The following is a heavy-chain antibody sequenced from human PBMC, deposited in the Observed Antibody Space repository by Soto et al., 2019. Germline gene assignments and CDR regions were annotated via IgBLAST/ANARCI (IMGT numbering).Heavy chain of an antibody. CDR2: IKQDGSEK. CDR3: VRWKSGYSSGWYGGVFDY. CDR1: GFTFSSYW. D-gene: IGHD6-19*01. Sequence: PGGSLRLSCAASGFTFSSYWMSWVRQAPGKGLEWVANIKQDGSEKYYVDSVKGRFTISRDNAKNSLYLQMNSLRAEDTAVYYCVRWKSGYSSGWYGGVFDYWGQGTLVTVSS. V-gene: IGHV3-7*01. J-gene: IGHJ4*02.